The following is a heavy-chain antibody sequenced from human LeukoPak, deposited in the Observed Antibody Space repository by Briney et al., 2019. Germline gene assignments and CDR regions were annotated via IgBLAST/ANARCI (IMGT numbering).Heavy chain of an antibody. Sequence: KPSETLSLTCTVSGGSISSNNYYWGWIRQPPGKGLEWIGSMFYSGSTYYNPSLQSRVTISVDTSKNQFSLKLRSVTAADTAIYYCARQQIYVGTGMVDYFDYWGQGVLVTVSS. V-gene: IGHV4-39*07. D-gene: IGHD5-18*01. CDR1: GGSISSNNYY. CDR2: MFYSGST. CDR3: ARQQIYVGTGMVDYFDY. J-gene: IGHJ4*02.